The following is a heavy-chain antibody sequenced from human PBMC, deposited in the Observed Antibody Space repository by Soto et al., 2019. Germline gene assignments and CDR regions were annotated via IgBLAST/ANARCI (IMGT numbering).Heavy chain of an antibody. CDR1: GFTFNNYG. CDR3: AKDLLGDRSVYPYGGDY. CDR2: ISYDGSNK. Sequence: QVQLVESGGGVVQPGRSLRLSCAASGFTFNNYGMHWVRQAPGKGLEWVAIISYDGSNKYYADSVMGRFTISRDNSKNTLYLQMNSLRDEDTAVYYCAKDLLGDRSVYPYGGDYWGQGTLVTVSS. J-gene: IGHJ4*02. V-gene: IGHV3-30*18. D-gene: IGHD3-22*01.